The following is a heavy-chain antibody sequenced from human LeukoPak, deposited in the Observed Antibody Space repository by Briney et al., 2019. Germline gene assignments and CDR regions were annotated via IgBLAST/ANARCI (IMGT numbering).Heavy chain of an antibody. CDR3: ARDLNRYSGSLGD. CDR1: GFTFSSYW. D-gene: IGHD1-26*01. J-gene: IGHJ4*02. CDR2: IKYDGSEK. Sequence: GGSLRLSCAASGFTFSSYWMSWVRQAPGKGLEWVAYIKYDGSEKDYVDSVKGRFTISRDNAKNSLYLQMNSLRAEDTAVYYCARDLNRYSGSLGDWGQGTLVTVSS. V-gene: IGHV3-7*01.